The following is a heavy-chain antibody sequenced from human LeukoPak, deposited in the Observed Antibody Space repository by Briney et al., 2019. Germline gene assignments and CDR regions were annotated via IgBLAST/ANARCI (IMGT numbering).Heavy chain of an antibody. D-gene: IGHD2-2*01. Sequence: SETLSLTCTVSGGSISSYYWSWLRQPPGKGLEWIGYIYYSGSTNYNPSLKSRVTISVDTSKNQFSLKLSSVTAADTAVYYCARDQKYCSSNSCYYWYFDLWGRGTLVTVSS. V-gene: IGHV4-59*01. CDR1: GGSISSYY. J-gene: IGHJ2*01. CDR2: IYYSGST. CDR3: ARDQKYCSSNSCYYWYFDL.